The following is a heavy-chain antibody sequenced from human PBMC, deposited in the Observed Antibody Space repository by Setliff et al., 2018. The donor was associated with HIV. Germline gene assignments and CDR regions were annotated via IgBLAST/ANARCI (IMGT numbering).Heavy chain of an antibody. Sequence: PSETLSLTCTVSGGSISSGSYYWSWIRQPAGKGLEWIGRIYTSGSTNYNPAFESRLIISLDMSNNRFSLNLASVTAADTAVYYCVRDRETVSISGVAVPYFDYWGQGTQVTVSS. CDR1: GGSISSGSYY. CDR2: IYTSGST. J-gene: IGHJ4*02. D-gene: IGHD3-3*01. V-gene: IGHV4-61*02. CDR3: VRDRETVSISGVAVPYFDY.